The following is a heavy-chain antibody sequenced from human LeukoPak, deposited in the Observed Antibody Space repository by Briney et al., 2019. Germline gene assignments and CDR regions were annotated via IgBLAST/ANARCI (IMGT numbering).Heavy chain of an antibody. CDR3: AKDGESDTSGPYYFDY. Sequence: GGSLRLSCAASAFTFSSYAMSWVRQAPGKGLQWVSGISGSGYTTYYADSVKGRFTISRDNSKNTLYLQMNSLRAEDTAIYYCAKDGESDTSGPYYFDYWGQGTLVTVSS. CDR1: AFTFSSYA. CDR2: ISGSGYTT. V-gene: IGHV3-23*01. D-gene: IGHD3-22*01. J-gene: IGHJ4*02.